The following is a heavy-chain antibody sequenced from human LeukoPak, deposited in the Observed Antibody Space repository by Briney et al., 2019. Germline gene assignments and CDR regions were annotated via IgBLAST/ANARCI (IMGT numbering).Heavy chain of an antibody. Sequence: PGGSLRLSCAASGFTFSSYAMHWVRQAPGKGLEYVSAISSNGGSTYYANSVKGRFTISRDNSKNTLYLQMGSLRAEDMAVYYCARDFGDYGTSDAFDIWGQGTMVTVSS. CDR1: GFTFSSYA. J-gene: IGHJ3*02. CDR3: ARDFGDYGTSDAFDI. CDR2: ISSNGGST. D-gene: IGHD4-17*01. V-gene: IGHV3-64*01.